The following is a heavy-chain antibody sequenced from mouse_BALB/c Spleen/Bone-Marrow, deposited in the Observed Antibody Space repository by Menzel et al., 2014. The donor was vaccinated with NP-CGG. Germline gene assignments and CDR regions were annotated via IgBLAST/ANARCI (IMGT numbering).Heavy chain of an antibody. CDR2: INPYNGDT. D-gene: IGHD2-4*01. CDR3: GRGDDYDGDFDR. J-gene: IGHJ2*01. CDR1: GYSFTGYF. V-gene: IGHV1-37*01. Sequence: VHVKQSGPELVKPGASVKISCKASGYSFTGYFMNWVKQSHGKSLEWIGRINPYNGDTFYSQKFKGKATLTVDKSSSTAHMELLSLTSEDSAVYYCGRGDDYDGDFDRWGQGTTLTVSS.